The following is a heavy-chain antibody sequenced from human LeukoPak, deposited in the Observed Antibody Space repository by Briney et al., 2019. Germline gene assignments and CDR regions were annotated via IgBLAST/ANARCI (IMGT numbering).Heavy chain of an antibody. V-gene: IGHV4-4*07. D-gene: IGHD3-3*01. CDR3: ARAGITIFGVVIPYYMDV. CDR2: IYGSGGT. J-gene: IGHJ6*03. Sequence: SETLSLTCTVSGGSISSYYWSWVRQPAGKGLEWIGRIYGSGGTNYNSSLKSRVTMSADTSKNQFSLKLSSVTAADTAVYYCARAGITIFGVVIPYYMDVWGKGTTVTVSS. CDR1: GGSISSYY.